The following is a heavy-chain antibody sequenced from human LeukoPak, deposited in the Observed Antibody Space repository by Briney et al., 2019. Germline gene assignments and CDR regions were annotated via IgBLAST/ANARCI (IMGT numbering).Heavy chain of an antibody. CDR1: GYTFTGYY. V-gene: IGHV1-2*02. J-gene: IGHJ4*02. D-gene: IGHD7-27*01. Sequence: GASVKVSCKASGYTFTGYYMHWVRQAPGQGLEWMGWINPNSGGTNYAQKFQGRVTMTRDTSITTVYMELSSLRSDDTAVFYCARGPQTGLDYWGQGTLVTVSS. CDR3: ARGPQTGLDY. CDR2: INPNSGGT.